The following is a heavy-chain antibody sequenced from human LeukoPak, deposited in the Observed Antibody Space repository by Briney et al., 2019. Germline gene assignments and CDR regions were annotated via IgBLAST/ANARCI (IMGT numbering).Heavy chain of an antibody. CDR1: EFTFSTYW. J-gene: IGHJ4*02. Sequence: PGGSLRLSCAASEFTFSTYWMNWVRQAPGKGLVWVSRIDSDGSSTSYADSVKGRFTISGDNAKNTLYLQMNSLRAEEHTAVYFCARESSVTMFDYWGQGTLVTVSS. D-gene: IGHD4/OR15-4a*01. CDR2: IDSDGSST. CDR3: ARESSVTMFDY. V-gene: IGHV3-74*01.